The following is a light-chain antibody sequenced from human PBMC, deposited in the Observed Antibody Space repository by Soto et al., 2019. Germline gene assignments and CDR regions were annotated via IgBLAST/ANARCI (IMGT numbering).Light chain of an antibody. V-gene: IGLV2-14*01. CDR3: CSYTTSTTGV. J-gene: IGLJ1*01. CDR2: DVS. Sequence: QSALTQPTSVSGSPGQSITISCTGTSSDVGGRDHVSWYQQHPGKAPKLMIYDVSNRPSGVSNRFSGSKSGNTASLTISGLQAEDEADYYFCSYTTSTTGVFGTGTKLTVL. CDR1: SSDVGGRDH.